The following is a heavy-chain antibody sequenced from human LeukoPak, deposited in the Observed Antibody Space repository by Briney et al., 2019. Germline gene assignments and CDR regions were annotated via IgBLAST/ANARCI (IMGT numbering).Heavy chain of an antibody. V-gene: IGHV4-34*09. J-gene: IGHJ4*02. CDR2: INHSGST. D-gene: IGHD3-22*01. CDR1: GGSFSGYY. Sequence: SETLSLTCAVYGGSFSGYYWSWIRQPPGKGLEWIGEINHSGSTNYNPSLKSRVTISVDTSKNQFSLKLSSVTAADTAVYYCARGNWIVVVDWGQGTLVTVSS. CDR3: ARGNWIVVVD.